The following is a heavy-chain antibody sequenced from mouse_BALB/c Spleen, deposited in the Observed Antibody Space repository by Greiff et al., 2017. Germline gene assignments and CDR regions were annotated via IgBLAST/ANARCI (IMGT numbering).Heavy chain of an antibody. CDR2: IWSGGST. D-gene: IGHD1-1*01. Sequence: QVHVKQSGPGLVQPSQSLSITCTVSGFSLTSYGVHWVRQSPGKGLEWLGVIWSGGSTDYNAAFISRLSISKDNSKSQVFFKMNSLQADDTAIYYSASSFYYAYADAYWGEGTSVTVSS. CDR1: GFSLTSYG. V-gene: IGHV2-4-1*01. J-gene: IGHJ4*01. CDR3: ASSFYYAYADAY.